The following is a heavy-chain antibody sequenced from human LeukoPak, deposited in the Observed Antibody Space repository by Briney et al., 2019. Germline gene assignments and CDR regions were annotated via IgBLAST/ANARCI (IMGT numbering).Heavy chain of an antibody. CDR2: INPKSGAA. V-gene: IGHV1-2*02. CDR1: GYIFTHYY. CDR3: ARDTKVTTVVSAGADN. J-gene: IGHJ4*02. D-gene: IGHD4-23*01. Sequence: ASVKVSCKASGYIFTHYYMHWVRQAPGQGLEWLGWINPKSGAADYAQKFRGRVTMTRDTSINTDYMEMKRVTSDDTAVYYCARDTKVTTVVSAGADNWGQGTLVTVSS.